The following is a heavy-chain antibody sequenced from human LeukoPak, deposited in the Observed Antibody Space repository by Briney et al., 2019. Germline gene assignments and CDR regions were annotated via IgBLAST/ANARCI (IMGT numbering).Heavy chain of an antibody. Sequence: PGGSLRLSCAASGFTFSSYAMHWVRQAPGKGLVWVSRINSDGSSTSYADSVKGRFTISRDNAKNTLYLQMNSLRAEDTAVYYCARAPNFRGSYYFDYWGQGTLVTVSS. D-gene: IGHD3-10*01. J-gene: IGHJ4*02. CDR2: INSDGSST. CDR3: ARAPNFRGSYYFDY. V-gene: IGHV3-74*01. CDR1: GFTFSSYA.